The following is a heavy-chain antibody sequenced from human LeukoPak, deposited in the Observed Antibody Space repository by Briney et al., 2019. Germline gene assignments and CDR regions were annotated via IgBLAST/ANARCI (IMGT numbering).Heavy chain of an antibody. CDR3: ATQVKDLTFIGYCSGGSCYPFDY. Sequence: SVKVSCKASGGTFSSYAISWVRQAPGQGLEWMGRIIPILGIANYAQKFQGRVTITADKSTSTAYMELSSLRSEDTAVYYCATQVKDLTFIGYCSGGSCYPFDYWGQGTLVTVSS. J-gene: IGHJ4*02. D-gene: IGHD2-15*01. V-gene: IGHV1-69*04. CDR2: IIPILGIA. CDR1: GGTFSSYA.